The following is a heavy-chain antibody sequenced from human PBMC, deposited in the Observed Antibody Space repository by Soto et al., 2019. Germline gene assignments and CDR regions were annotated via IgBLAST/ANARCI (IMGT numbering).Heavy chain of an antibody. V-gene: IGHV3-15*07. CDR3: TTGSVEGV. Sequence: EVQLVESGGDLVKPGGSLRLSCAASGFSFSNAWMNWVRQAPGKGLEWVGRIKRKIDGEATDYAGPVKGRFTVFRDDSKSALYLQMNSLKGDDTAVYYCTTGSVEGVSGQGTTVTVS. D-gene: IGHD2-15*01. CDR2: IKRKIDGEAT. CDR1: GFSFSNAW. J-gene: IGHJ6*02.